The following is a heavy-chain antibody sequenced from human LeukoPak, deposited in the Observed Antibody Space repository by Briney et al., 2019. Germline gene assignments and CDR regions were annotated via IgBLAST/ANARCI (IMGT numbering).Heavy chain of an antibody. CDR2: INSDGSST. V-gene: IGHV3-74*01. CDR1: GFTFDDYA. Sequence: PGGSLRLSCAASGFTFDDYAMHWVRQAPGKGLVWVSRINSDGSSTSYADSVKGRFTISRDNAKNTLYLQMNSLRAEDTAVYYCARDHIAAGGTANYYYYYYMDVWGKGTTVTISS. J-gene: IGHJ6*03. D-gene: IGHD6-13*01. CDR3: ARDHIAAGGTANYYYYYYMDV.